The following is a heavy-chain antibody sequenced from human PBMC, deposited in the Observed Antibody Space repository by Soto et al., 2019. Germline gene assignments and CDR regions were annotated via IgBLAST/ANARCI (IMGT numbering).Heavy chain of an antibody. D-gene: IGHD1-26*01. J-gene: IGHJ4*02. Sequence: SETLSLTCTVSGGSISSGGYYWSWIRQHPGKGLEWIGYIYYSGSTYYNPSLKSRVTISVDTSKNQFSLKLSSVTAADTAVYYCAREQSYLKKIDYWGQGTLVTVSS. CDR3: AREQSYLKKIDY. CDR1: GGSISSGGYY. V-gene: IGHV4-31*03. CDR2: IYYSGST.